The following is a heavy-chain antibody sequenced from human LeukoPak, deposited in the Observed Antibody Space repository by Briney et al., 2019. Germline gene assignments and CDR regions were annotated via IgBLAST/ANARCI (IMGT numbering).Heavy chain of an antibody. V-gene: IGHV3-23*01. CDR1: GFTFNSYA. Sequence: GGSLRLSCAASGFTFNSYAMNWVRQAPGKGLEWVSSISGSGASTYYADSVKGRFTISRDNSKNTLYLQMNSLRAEDTAVYFCAKDQVLLWFGDHRYSYYYMDVWGKGTTVTVSS. CDR3: AKDQVLLWFGDHRYSYYYMDV. CDR2: ISGSGAST. D-gene: IGHD3-10*01. J-gene: IGHJ6*03.